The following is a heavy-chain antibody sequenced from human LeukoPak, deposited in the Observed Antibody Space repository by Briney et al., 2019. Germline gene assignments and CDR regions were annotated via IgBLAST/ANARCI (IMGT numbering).Heavy chain of an antibody. Sequence: GGSLRLSCAASGFSFSYYWTHWVRQGSGKGPVWVSRIIGDGTRTDYADSEKGRFTISRDNAKSTLYLQMNSLSVEDTAVYYCLRVDDTNGHNWFDPWGQGTLVTVSS. V-gene: IGHV3-74*01. D-gene: IGHD2-8*01. CDR1: GFSFSYYW. J-gene: IGHJ5*02. CDR3: LRVDDTNGHNWFDP. CDR2: IIGDGTRT.